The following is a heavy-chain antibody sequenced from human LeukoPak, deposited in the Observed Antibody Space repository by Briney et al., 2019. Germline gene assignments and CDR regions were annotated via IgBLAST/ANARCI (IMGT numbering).Heavy chain of an antibody. CDR2: ISAYNDNT. J-gene: IGHJ4*02. CDR3: ARVHYDILTGYSYFDF. D-gene: IGHD3-9*01. V-gene: IGHV1-18*01. CDR1: GYTFTSYG. Sequence: ASVKVSCKASGYTFTSYGISWVRQAPGQGLEWMGWISAYNDNTNYAQKLQGRVTMTTDTSTSTAYMELRSLRSDDTAVYYCARVHYDILTGYSYFDFWGQGTLVTVSS.